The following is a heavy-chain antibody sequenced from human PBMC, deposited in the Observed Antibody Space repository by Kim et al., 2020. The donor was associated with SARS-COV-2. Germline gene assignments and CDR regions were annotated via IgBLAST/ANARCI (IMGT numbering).Heavy chain of an antibody. CDR3: ARHWRGSSSPRWFDP. D-gene: IGHD6-6*01. J-gene: IGHJ5*02. V-gene: IGHV4-39*01. CDR1: GGSISSSSYY. Sequence: SETLSLTCTVSGGSISSSSYYWGWIRQPPGKGLEWIGSIYYSGSTYYNPSLKSRVTISVDTSKNQFSLKLSSVTAADTAVYYCARHWRGSSSPRWFDPWGQGTLVTVSS. CDR2: IYYSGST.